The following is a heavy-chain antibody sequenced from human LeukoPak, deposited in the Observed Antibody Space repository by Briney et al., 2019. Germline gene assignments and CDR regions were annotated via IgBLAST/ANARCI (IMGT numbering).Heavy chain of an antibody. V-gene: IGHV4-59*01. CDR2: RYDTGGT. J-gene: IGHJ4*02. Sequence: SETLSLTCTVSGGSISSNYWSWIRQPPGKGLEWIGCRYDTGGTNYNPSLQSRVTISVDTSKNQFSLKLTSVTAADTAVYYCARDSGGHSFQSWGQGTLVTVFS. CDR1: GGSISSNY. CDR3: ARDSGGHSFQS. D-gene: IGHD1-26*01.